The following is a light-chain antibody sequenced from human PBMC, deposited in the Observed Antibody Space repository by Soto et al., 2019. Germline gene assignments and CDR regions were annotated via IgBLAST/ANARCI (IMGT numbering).Light chain of an antibody. V-gene: IGKV1-33*01. CDR3: QQYDNLPRS. CDR2: DAS. J-gene: IGKJ4*01. CDR1: QDINKN. Sequence: DIQMTQSPSSLSASVGDRVTITCQASQDINKNLIWYQQKPGKAPKLLIYDASNLETGVPSRFSGSGYGTDFTFTISRLQPEDIATYYCQQYDNLPRSFGGGTKVDIK.